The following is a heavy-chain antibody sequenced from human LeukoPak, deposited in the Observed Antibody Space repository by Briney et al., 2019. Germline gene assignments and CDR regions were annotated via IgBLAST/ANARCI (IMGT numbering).Heavy chain of an antibody. J-gene: IGHJ4*02. CDR1: GDSVSSNSAG. D-gene: IGHD3-16*01. V-gene: IGHV6-1*01. CDR3: ARGGGRLDF. CDR2: TYYRSKWFN. Sequence: SQTLSLTCAISGDSVSSNSAGWSWIRQSPSRGLEWLGRTYYRSKWFNDYATSVKTRITINPDTSKNQSSLQLNSVIPEDTAVYYCARGGGRLDFWGQGTLVTVSS.